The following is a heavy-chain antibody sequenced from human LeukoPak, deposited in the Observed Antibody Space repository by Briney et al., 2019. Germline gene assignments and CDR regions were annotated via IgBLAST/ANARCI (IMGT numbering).Heavy chain of an antibody. D-gene: IGHD3-3*01. Sequence: ASVKVSCKASGYTLTNYGITWVRQAPGQGLEWMGWISGYQGSTKYAQTFQGRVTITTDESTSTAYMELSSLRSEDTAVYYCASTWFWSGYYYYFDYWGQGTLVTVSS. V-gene: IGHV1-18*01. CDR1: GYTLTNYG. CDR3: ASTWFWSGYYYYFDY. J-gene: IGHJ4*02. CDR2: ISGYQGST.